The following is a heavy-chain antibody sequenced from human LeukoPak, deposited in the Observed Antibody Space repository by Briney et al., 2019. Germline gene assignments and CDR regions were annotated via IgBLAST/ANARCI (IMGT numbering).Heavy chain of an antibody. CDR3: ARAMGPYVAAAIDY. CDR2: ISYDGSNK. Sequence: PGGSLRLSCAASGFTFSSYAMHWVRQAPGKGLEWVAVISYDGSNKYYADSVKGRFTISRDNSKNTLYLQMNSLRAEDTAVYYCARAMGPYVAAAIDYWGQGTLVTVSS. V-gene: IGHV3-30-3*01. J-gene: IGHJ4*02. CDR1: GFTFSSYA. D-gene: IGHD2-15*01.